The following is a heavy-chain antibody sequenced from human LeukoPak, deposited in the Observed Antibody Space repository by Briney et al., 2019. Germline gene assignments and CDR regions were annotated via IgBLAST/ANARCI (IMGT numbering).Heavy chain of an antibody. CDR3: TRVVESDFWSEYSQH. CDR2: IRNKAYGGTT. CDR1: GFTFGDYA. D-gene: IGHD3-3*01. J-gene: IGHJ1*01. Sequence: GGSLRLSCTASGFTFGDYAMSWFRQAPGKGLEWVGFIRNKAYGGTTEYAASVKGRFTISRDDSKSIAYLQMNSLKTEDTAVYYCTRVVESDFWSEYSQHWGQGTLVTVSS. V-gene: IGHV3-49*03.